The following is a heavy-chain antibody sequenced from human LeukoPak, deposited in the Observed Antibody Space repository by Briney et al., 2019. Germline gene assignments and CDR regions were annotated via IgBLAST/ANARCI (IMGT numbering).Heavy chain of an antibody. CDR1: GFTFRNYA. CDR3: AKDPEFDY. Sequence: GGTLRLSCAASGFTFRNYAMSWVRQAPGKGLEWVSAISGSGGSAYYADSVKGRFTISRDNSKNTLYLQMNSLRAEDTAVYYCAKDPEFDYWGQGTLVTVSS. V-gene: IGHV3-23*01. CDR2: ISGSGGSA. J-gene: IGHJ4*02.